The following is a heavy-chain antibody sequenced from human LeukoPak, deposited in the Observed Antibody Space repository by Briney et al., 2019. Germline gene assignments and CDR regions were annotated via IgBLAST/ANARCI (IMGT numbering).Heavy chain of an antibody. CDR3: ARETTDSSGHYPGY. J-gene: IGHJ4*02. CDR2: INPNSGGT. Sequence: ASVKVSCKASGYIFTDYYMHWVRQAPGQGLEWMGWINPNSGGTNYAQKFQGWVTMTRDTSISTAYMELSRLRSDDTAVYYCARETTDSSGHYPGYWGQGTLVTVSS. CDR1: GYIFTDYY. V-gene: IGHV1-2*04. D-gene: IGHD3-22*01.